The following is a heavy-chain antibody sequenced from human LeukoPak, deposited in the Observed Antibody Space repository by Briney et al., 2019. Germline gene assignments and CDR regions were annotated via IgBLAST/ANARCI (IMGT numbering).Heavy chain of an antibody. D-gene: IGHD3-22*01. CDR3: AATYYYDSSGYFPYYFDY. CDR2: IYHSGGT. J-gene: IGHJ4*02. V-gene: IGHV4-34*01. Sequence: SETLSLTCAVYGGSFSGYYWSWIRQPPGKGLEWIGYIYHSGGTYYNPSLKSRVTISVDRSKNQFSLKLSSVTAADTAVYYCAATYYYDSSGYFPYYFDYWGQGTLVTVSS. CDR1: GGSFSGYY.